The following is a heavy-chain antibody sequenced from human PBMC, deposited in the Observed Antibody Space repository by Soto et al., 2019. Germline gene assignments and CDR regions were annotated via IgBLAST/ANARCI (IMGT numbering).Heavy chain of an antibody. Sequence: SETLCLTGTVSGGSISSYYWSWIRQPRWKGLEWIGYIYYSGSTNYNPSLKSRVTISVDTSKNQFSLKLSSVTAADTAVYYCARGHGFDYDSSGYSYNTYYYYGMDVWGQGTTVTVSS. CDR1: GGSISSYY. CDR3: ARGHGFDYDSSGYSYNTYYYYGMDV. J-gene: IGHJ6*02. D-gene: IGHD3-22*01. V-gene: IGHV4-59*01. CDR2: IYYSGST.